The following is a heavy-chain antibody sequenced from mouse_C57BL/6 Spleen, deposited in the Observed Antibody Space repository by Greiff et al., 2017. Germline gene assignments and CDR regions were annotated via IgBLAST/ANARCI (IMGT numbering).Heavy chain of an antibody. Sequence: EVKVVESGGDLVKPGGSLKLSCAASGFTFSSYGMSWVRQTPDKRLEWVATISSGGSYTYYPDSVKGRFTISRDNAKNTLYLQMSSLKSEDTAMYYCARGNWDYFDYWGQGTTLTVSS. CDR2: ISSGGSYT. D-gene: IGHD4-1*01. V-gene: IGHV5-6*01. CDR1: GFTFSSYG. J-gene: IGHJ2*01. CDR3: ARGNWDYFDY.